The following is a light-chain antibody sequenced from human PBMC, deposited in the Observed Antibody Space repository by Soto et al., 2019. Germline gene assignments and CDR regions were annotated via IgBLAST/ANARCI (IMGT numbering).Light chain of an antibody. Sequence: QSALTQPRSVSGFPGQSVTISCTGTISDVGGYKYVSWYQQHPGKAPKLIIYDVTKRPSGGPDRFSGYKSGNTASLTISGLQAEDEADYHCCSYAGSYTWVFGGGTKLTVL. CDR1: ISDVGGYKY. CDR3: CSYAGSYTWV. CDR2: DVT. J-gene: IGLJ3*02. V-gene: IGLV2-11*01.